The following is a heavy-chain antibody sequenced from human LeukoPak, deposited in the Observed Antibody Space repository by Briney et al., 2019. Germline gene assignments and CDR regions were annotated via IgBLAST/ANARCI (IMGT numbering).Heavy chain of an antibody. CDR3: ARDYYDSSGAGGL. CDR2: IYSGGST. J-gene: IGHJ4*02. CDR1: GFPFSSNY. V-gene: IGHV3-66*02. Sequence: GALSLSCAASGFPFSSNYMSWVRQAPGKGLEWVPVIYSGGSTYYADSVKGRFTISRDNSKNTLYLQMNSLRAEDTAVYYCARDYYDSSGAGGLWGQETLVTVSS. D-gene: IGHD3-22*01.